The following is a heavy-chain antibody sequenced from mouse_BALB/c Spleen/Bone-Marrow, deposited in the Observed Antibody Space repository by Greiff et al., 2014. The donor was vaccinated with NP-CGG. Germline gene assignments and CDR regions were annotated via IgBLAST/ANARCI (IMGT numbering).Heavy chain of an antibody. CDR3: ARHAYYDQTEVSFVY. D-gene: IGHD2-4*01. CDR2: ISGGGSYT. Sequence: VQLKESGGGLVKSGGSLKLSCAASGFTFSNYGMSWVRQTPEERLEWVATISGGGSYTFYSDSVKGRFTISRDNAKNNLYLQLSSLRSEDTALYYCARHAYYDQTEVSFVYWGQGTLVTVSA. CDR1: GFTFSNYG. V-gene: IGHV5-9-2*01. J-gene: IGHJ3*01.